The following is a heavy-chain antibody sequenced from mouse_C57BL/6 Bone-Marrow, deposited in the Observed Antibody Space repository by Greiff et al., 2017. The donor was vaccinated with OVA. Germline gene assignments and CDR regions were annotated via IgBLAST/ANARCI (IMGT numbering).Heavy chain of an antibody. Sequence: VQLQQSGAELARPGASVKLSCKASGYTFTSYGISWVKQRTGQGLEWIGEIYPRSGNTYYNEKFKGKATLTADKSSSTAYMELRSLTSEDSAVYVCARAWDLHWYFYVWGTGTTVTVSS. V-gene: IGHV1-81*01. CDR1: GYTFTSYG. CDR3: ARAWDLHWYFYV. D-gene: IGHD4-1*01. J-gene: IGHJ1*03. CDR2: IYPRSGNT.